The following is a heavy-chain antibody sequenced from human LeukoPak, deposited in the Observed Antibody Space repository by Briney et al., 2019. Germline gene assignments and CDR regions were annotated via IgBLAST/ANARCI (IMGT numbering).Heavy chain of an antibody. CDR3: AKDRRLAAFDY. Sequence: GGSLRLSCAASGFTFSSYGMNRVRQAPGKGLEWVSGITGRGESTYYAGSVKGRFTISRDNSKNTLYLQMNSLRAEDTAVYYCAKDRRLAAFDYGGQGTLVTVSS. CDR1: GFTFSSYG. D-gene: IGHD6-25*01. V-gene: IGHV3-23*01. CDR2: ITGRGEST. J-gene: IGHJ4*02.